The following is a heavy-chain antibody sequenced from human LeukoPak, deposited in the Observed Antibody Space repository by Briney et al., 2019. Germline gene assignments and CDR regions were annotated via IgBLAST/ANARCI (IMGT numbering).Heavy chain of an antibody. CDR1: GFTFSSCP. V-gene: IGHV3-30-3*01. Sequence: PGGSLRLSCADSGFTFSSCPMHWVRHAPGKGLEWVAFISYDGSSKYYADSVKGRFTVSRDNSKSTLDLQMNSLRAEDTAVYYWAKQRSNWNDRACHPWGQGTLVTVSS. CDR2: ISYDGSSK. J-gene: IGHJ5*02. D-gene: IGHD1-20*01. CDR3: AKQRSNWNDRACHP.